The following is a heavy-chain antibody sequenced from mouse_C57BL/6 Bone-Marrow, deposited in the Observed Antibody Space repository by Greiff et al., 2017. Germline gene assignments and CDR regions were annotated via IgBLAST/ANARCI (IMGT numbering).Heavy chain of an antibody. V-gene: IGHV1-81*01. Sequence: QVQLQQSGAELARPGASVKLSCKASGYTFTSYGISWVKQRTGQGLEWIGEIYPRSGNTYYNEKFKGKATLTADKSSSTAYMELRSLTSEDSAVYYCAGGGVYYGSSVAWFAYWGQGTLVTVSA. D-gene: IGHD1-1*01. J-gene: IGHJ3*01. CDR2: IYPRSGNT. CDR3: AGGGVYYGSSVAWFAY. CDR1: GYTFTSYG.